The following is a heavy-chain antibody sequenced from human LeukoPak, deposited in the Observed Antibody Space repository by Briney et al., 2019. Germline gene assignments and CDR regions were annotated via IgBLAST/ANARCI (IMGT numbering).Heavy chain of an antibody. CDR3: ARSGSGRLLDY. J-gene: IGHJ4*02. CDR2: IYYSGST. D-gene: IGHD6-19*01. Sequence: GSLRLSCVVSGFTVSTNYMSWVRQAPGKALEWIGSIYYSGSTYYNPSLKSRVTITVDTSKNQFSLKLSSVTATDTAVYFCARSGSGRLLDYWGQGTLVTVSS. CDR1: GFTVSTNY. V-gene: IGHV4-59*05.